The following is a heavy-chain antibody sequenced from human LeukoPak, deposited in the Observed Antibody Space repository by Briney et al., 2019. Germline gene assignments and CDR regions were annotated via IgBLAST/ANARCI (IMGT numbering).Heavy chain of an antibody. D-gene: IGHD6-6*01. J-gene: IGHJ4*02. Sequence: GGSLRLSCAASGFIFSNYGMHWVRQAPGKGLEWVALIRYDGSNEYYADSVKGRFTISRDNSKNTLYLQMNSLRAEDTAVYYCAKDANNGSSYFDYWRQGTMVTVSS. CDR3: AKDANNGSSYFDY. CDR1: GFIFSNYG. V-gene: IGHV3-30*02. CDR2: IRYDGSNE.